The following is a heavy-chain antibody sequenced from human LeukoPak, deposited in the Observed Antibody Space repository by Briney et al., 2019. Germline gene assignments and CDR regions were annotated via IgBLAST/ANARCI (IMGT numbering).Heavy chain of an antibody. CDR1: GFTFSSYA. CDR2: ISGGGGST. Sequence: PGGSLRLSCAASGFTFSSYAMSWVRQAPGKGLEWVSAISGGGGSTYYADSVKGWFTISRDNSKNTLFLQMNSLRAEDTAVYYCAKVYTAMVTGYFDYWGQGTLATVSS. J-gene: IGHJ4*02. D-gene: IGHD5-18*01. CDR3: AKVYTAMVTGYFDY. V-gene: IGHV3-23*01.